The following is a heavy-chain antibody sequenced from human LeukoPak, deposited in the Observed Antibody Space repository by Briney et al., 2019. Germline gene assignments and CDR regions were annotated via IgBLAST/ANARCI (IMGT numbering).Heavy chain of an antibody. D-gene: IGHD2-21*02. CDR3: AIGDCGGDCYSLDY. CDR1: GGSTSSYY. CDR2: IYYSGST. J-gene: IGHJ4*02. V-gene: IGHV4-59*01. Sequence: PSETLSLTCTVSGGSTSSYYWNWIRQPPGKRLEWIGYIYYSGSTNYNPSLKSRVTISADMSKNQFSLKLSSVTAADTALYYCAIGDCGGDCYSLDYWGQGTLVTVSS.